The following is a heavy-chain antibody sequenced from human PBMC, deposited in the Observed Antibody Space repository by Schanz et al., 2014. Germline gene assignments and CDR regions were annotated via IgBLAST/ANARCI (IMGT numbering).Heavy chain of an antibody. CDR3: ARGYCAGTSCPIFDY. J-gene: IGHJ4*02. V-gene: IGHV7-4-1*02. CDR1: GYSFSTYA. Sequence: QVHLVQSESELKNPGASVKVSCKTSGYSFSTYAMNWVRQAPGQGLEWMGWINTKTGNPTYAQGFTGRFVFSLDTSVSTQHLQITNLKADDTAVYYCARGYCAGTSCPIFDYWGQGTLVTVSS. D-gene: IGHD2-2*01. CDR2: INTKTGNP.